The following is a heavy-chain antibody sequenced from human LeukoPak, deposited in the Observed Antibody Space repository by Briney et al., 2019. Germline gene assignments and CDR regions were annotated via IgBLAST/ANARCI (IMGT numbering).Heavy chain of an antibody. V-gene: IGHV3-48*01. CDR3: ASTPTLTIFGVVHPPWFDP. D-gene: IGHD3-3*01. CDR2: ISSSSSTI. Sequence: GGSLRLSCAASGFTFSSYSMNWVRQAPGKGLEWVSYISSSSSTIYYADSVKGRFTISRDNAKNSLYLQMNSLRAEDTAVYYCASTPTLTIFGVVHPPWFDPWGQGTLVTVSS. J-gene: IGHJ5*02. CDR1: GFTFSSYS.